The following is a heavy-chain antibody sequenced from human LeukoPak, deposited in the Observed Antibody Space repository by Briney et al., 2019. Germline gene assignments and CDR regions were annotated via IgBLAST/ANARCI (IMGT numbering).Heavy chain of an antibody. CDR1: GFTFSNYA. CDR2: ITGSGTNT. Sequence: GGSLRLSCVASGFTFSNYAMSWVRQAPGKGLEWVSAITGSGTNTYYADSKKGRFTISRDNSKNTVFLQMNSLRHEDTAIYYCVIWGDYDVLTGYYVPDYWGQGTLVTVSS. CDR3: VIWGDYDVLTGYYVPDY. V-gene: IGHV3-23*01. J-gene: IGHJ4*02. D-gene: IGHD3-9*01.